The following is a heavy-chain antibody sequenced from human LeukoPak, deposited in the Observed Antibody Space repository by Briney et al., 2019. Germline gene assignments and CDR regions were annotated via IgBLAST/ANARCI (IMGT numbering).Heavy chain of an antibody. Sequence: PGGSLRLSCAASGFTFSSYSMNWVRQAPGKGLEWVSSISSSSSYIYYADSVKGRFTISRDNAKNSLYLQMNSLRAEDTAVYYCARDLSRWELLRYFDYWGQGTLVTVSS. V-gene: IGHV3-21*01. CDR1: GFTFSSYS. CDR3: ARDLSRWELLRYFDY. D-gene: IGHD1-26*01. J-gene: IGHJ4*02. CDR2: ISSSSSYI.